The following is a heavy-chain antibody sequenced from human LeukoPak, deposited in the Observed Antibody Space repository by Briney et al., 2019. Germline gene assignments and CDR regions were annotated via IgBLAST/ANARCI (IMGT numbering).Heavy chain of an antibody. J-gene: IGHJ5*02. D-gene: IGHD2-15*01. CDR2: IIPIFGTA. Sequence: GASVKVSCKASGGTFSSYAISWVRQAPGQGLEWMGGIIPIFGTANYAQKFQGRVTITTDESTSTAYMELSSLRSEDTAVYYCARDKGSDGFYSWFDPWGQGTLVPSPQ. CDR1: GGTFSSYA. V-gene: IGHV1-69*05. CDR3: ARDKGSDGFYSWFDP.